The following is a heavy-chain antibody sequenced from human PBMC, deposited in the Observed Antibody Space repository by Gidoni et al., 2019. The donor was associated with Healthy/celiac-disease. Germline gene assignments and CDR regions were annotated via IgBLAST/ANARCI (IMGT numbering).Heavy chain of an antibody. CDR3: ARNIVVVPLPPGGWFDP. CDR1: GGSISSGGYS. D-gene: IGHD2-2*01. Sequence: QLQLQESGSGLVKPSQTLSLTCAVSGGSISSGGYSWSWIRQPPGKGLEWIGYIYHSGSTYYNPSLKSRVTISVDRSKNQFSLKLSSVTAADTAVYYCARNIVVVPLPPGGWFDPWGQGTLVTVSS. V-gene: IGHV4-30-2*01. J-gene: IGHJ5*02. CDR2: IYHSGST.